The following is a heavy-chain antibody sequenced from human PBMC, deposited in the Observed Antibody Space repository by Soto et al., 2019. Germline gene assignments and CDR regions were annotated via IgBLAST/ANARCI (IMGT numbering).Heavy chain of an antibody. CDR3: AHTQLTTGANAFDV. D-gene: IGHD1-1*01. CDR1: GFSLSTLGAG. J-gene: IGHJ3*01. Sequence: QITLKESGPTLVKPTQVLTLTRSFSGFSLSTLGAGVGWVRQPPGKALEWLALIYWDDDRQYSPSLKTRLTITKDTSKNQVVLTLTNMDPVDTGTYFCAHTQLTTGANAFDVWGQGTIVTVSS. V-gene: IGHV2-5*02. CDR2: IYWDDDR.